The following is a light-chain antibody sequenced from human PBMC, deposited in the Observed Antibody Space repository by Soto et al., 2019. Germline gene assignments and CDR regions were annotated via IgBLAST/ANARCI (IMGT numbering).Light chain of an antibody. CDR2: AAS. CDR3: QQSYSTRWT. J-gene: IGKJ1*01. V-gene: IGKV1-39*01. CDR1: QSISSY. Sequence: DIQMTQPPSSLSASVGDRVTITCRASQSISSYLNWYQQKPGKAPKLLIYAASSLQSGVPSRFSGSGSGTDFTLTISSLQPEDFATYYCQQSYSTRWTFGQGTKVEIK.